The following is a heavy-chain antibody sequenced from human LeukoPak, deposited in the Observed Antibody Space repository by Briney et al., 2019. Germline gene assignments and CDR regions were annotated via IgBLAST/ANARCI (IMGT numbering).Heavy chain of an antibody. D-gene: IGHD5-24*01. J-gene: IGHJ4*02. CDR1: GGSISSYY. CDR2: IYYSGST. CDR3: ARDLGYNFDY. V-gene: IGHV4-59*01. Sequence: SETLSLTCTVSGGSISSYYWSWIRQPPGKGLEWIGYIYYSGSTTYNPSLKSRVTISVDTSKNQFSLKLSSVTAADTAVYYCARDLGYNFDYWGQGTLVTVSS.